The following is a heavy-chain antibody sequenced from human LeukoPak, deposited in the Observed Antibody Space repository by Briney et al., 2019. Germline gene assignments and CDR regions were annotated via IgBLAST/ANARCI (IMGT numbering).Heavy chain of an antibody. CDR1: GGSFSGYY. D-gene: IGHD2-15*01. CDR2: INHSGST. J-gene: IGHJ4*02. Sequence: SETLSLTCAVYGGSFSGYYWSWIRQPPGKGLEWIGEINHSGSTNYNPSLKSRVTISVDTSKNQFSLKLSSVTAADTAVYYCARWLVAAGGFDYWGQGTLVTVSS. V-gene: IGHV4-34*01. CDR3: ARWLVAAGGFDY.